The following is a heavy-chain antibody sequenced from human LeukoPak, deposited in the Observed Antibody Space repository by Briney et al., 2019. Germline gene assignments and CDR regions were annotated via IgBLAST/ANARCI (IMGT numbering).Heavy chain of an antibody. CDR1: GGSISSYY. V-gene: IGHV4-59*01. CDR2: IYYTGST. J-gene: IGHJ4*02. D-gene: IGHD6-13*01. Sequence: PSETLSLTCTVSGGSISSYYWSWIRQPPGKGLEWIAYIYYTGSTNYNPSLKSRVPMSVDTSKNQFSLKLSSVTAADTAVYYCARGQQLVQYYFDYWGQGTLVTVSS. CDR3: ARGQQLVQYYFDY.